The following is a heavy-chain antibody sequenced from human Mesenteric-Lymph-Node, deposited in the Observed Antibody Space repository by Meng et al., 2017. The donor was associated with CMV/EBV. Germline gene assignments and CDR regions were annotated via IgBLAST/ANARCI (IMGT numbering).Heavy chain of an antibody. J-gene: IGHJ6*02. CDR1: GFTFSSYG. V-gene: IGHV3-33*01. Sequence: GESLKISCAASGFTFSSYGMHWVRQAPGKGLEWVAVIWYDGSNKYYADSVKGRFTISRDNSKNTLYLQMNSLRAEDTAVYYCARSLGYCSSTSCYYYGMDVWGQGTTVTVSS. CDR3: ARSLGYCSSTSCYYYGMDV. D-gene: IGHD2-2*01. CDR2: IWYDGSNK.